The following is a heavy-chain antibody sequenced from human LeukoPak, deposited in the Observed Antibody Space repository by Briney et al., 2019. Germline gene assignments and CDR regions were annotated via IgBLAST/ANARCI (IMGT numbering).Heavy chain of an antibody. CDR2: IFSKIDGGTT. D-gene: IGHD1-7*01. Sequence: GGSLRLSCAASGFTFSSAWMTWVRQAPGKGLEWVGRIFSKIDGGTTHYAAPAKGRFTISRDDSKNILYLQMNSVTTEDSAIYYCAIWNYSTFDYWGQGTLVTVSS. CDR3: AIWNYSTFDY. V-gene: IGHV3-15*01. J-gene: IGHJ4*02. CDR1: GFTFSSAW.